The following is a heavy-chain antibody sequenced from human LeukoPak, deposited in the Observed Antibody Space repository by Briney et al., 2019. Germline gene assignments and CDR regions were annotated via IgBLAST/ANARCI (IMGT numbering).Heavy chain of an antibody. V-gene: IGHV3-23*01. CDR3: AKDYDGSGYYYGD. J-gene: IGHJ4*02. CDR2: ISGSGGST. D-gene: IGHD3-22*01. Sequence: EGSLRLSCAASGYTFSSYAMSWVREAPGKGLEWVSAISGSGGSTYYADTVQGRFTISRDNSKNTLYLQMNSLRAEDTAVYYCAKDYDGSGYYYGDWGQGTLVTVSS. CDR1: GYTFSSYA.